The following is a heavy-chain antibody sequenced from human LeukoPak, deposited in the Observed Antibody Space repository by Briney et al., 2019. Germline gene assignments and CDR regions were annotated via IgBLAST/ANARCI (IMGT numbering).Heavy chain of an antibody. V-gene: IGHV1-2*02. CDR3: ARDVGRWAQYYFDY. CDR1: GYSFIGHH. D-gene: IGHD1-26*01. Sequence: ASVMVSCKTSGYSFIGHHIHWVRQTPGQGLEWMGWINSNSGGTEYAQKFEGRVTMTRNTSISTAYMELNRLTSDDSAVYYCARDVGRWAQYYFDYWGQGTLVTVSS. J-gene: IGHJ4*02. CDR2: INSNSGGT.